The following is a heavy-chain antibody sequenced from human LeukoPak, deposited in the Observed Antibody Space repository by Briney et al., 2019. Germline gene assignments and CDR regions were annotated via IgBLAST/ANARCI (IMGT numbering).Heavy chain of an antibody. CDR2: INHSGST. CDR3: ASGLHRTTSSRDAFDI. V-gene: IGHV4-34*01. D-gene: IGHD2-2*01. J-gene: IGHJ3*02. CDR1: GGSFSGSY. Sequence: SETLSLTCAVYGGSFSGSYWSWIRQPPGKGLEWIGEINHSGSTNYNPSLKSRVTISVDTSKNQFSLKLSSVTAADTAVYYCASGLHRTTSSRDAFDIWGQGTMVTVSS.